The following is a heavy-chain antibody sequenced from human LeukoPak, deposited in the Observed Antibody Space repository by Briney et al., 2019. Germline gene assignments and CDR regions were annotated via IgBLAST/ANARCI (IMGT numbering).Heavy chain of an antibody. CDR3: ARGVGGSTSS. D-gene: IGHD2-2*01. Sequence: SETLSLTCTVSGGSMSSGGYYWSRIRKHPGKGLDWIGYMYYSGSTYYNPYLKSRVTTSVDTSKSKFSLKLSCVPAADTAVYYCARGVGGSTSSWGQRSLVTVSS. CDR1: GGSMSSGGYY. V-gene: IGHV4-31*03. CDR2: MYYSGST. J-gene: IGHJ4*02.